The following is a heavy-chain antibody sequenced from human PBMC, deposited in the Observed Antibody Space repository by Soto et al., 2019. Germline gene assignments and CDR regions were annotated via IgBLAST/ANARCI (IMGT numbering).Heavy chain of an antibody. CDR2: IYYSGST. Sequence: SETLSLTCTVSGGSISSGGYYWSWIRQHPGKGLEWIGYIYYSGSTYYNPSLKSRVTISVDTSKNQFSLKLSSVTAADTAVYYCARASGVVEPDYYYYYGMDVWGQGVLVTVSS. J-gene: IGHJ6*02. CDR3: ARASGVVEPDYYYYYGMDV. V-gene: IGHV4-31*03. CDR1: GGSISSGGYY. D-gene: IGHD2-15*01.